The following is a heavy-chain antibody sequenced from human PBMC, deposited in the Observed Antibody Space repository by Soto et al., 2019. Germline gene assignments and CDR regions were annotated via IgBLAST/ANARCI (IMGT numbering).Heavy chain of an antibody. J-gene: IGHJ4*02. D-gene: IGHD2-2*01. CDR3: ARGYAHLY. CDR2: MNPNSGYT. Sequence: QVQLVQSGAEVKKPGASVKVSCKASGYTFTSYDINWVRQATGQGLEWMGWMNPNSGYTGYAQKFQGRVTMTRNTSMSTADMELSRLRSAVTAVYYCARGYAHLYWGQGTLVTVSS. V-gene: IGHV1-8*01. CDR1: GYTFTSYD.